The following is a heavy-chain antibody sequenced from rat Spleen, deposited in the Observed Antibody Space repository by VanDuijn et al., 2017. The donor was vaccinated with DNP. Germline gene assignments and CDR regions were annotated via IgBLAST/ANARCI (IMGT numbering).Heavy chain of an antibody. J-gene: IGHJ2*01. D-gene: IGHD5-1*01. CDR3: ARQTGS. CDR2: ISYDGSST. V-gene: IGHV5-7*01. CDR1: GFTFSDYN. Sequence: EVQLVESGGGLVQPGRSLKLSCAASGFTFSDYNMAWLRQAPKKGLEWVATISYDGSSTYYRDSVKGRFTISRDNAKSTLYLQMDSLRSEDTATYYCARQTGSWGQGVMVTVSS.